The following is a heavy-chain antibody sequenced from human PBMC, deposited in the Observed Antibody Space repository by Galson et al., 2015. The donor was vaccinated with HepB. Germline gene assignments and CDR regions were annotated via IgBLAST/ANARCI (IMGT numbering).Heavy chain of an antibody. V-gene: IGHV1-46*01. J-gene: IGHJ4*02. Sequence: SVKVSCKASGYTFTSDYIHWVRQAPGQGLEWMGIINPTSGGTSYAQKFQGRITVTRDTSTTTVYMELSSLTSEDTAVYYCARLETGDAAYWGQGTRVTVSS. CDR1: GYTFTSDY. D-gene: IGHD1-1*01. CDR3: ARLETGDAAY. CDR2: INPTSGGT.